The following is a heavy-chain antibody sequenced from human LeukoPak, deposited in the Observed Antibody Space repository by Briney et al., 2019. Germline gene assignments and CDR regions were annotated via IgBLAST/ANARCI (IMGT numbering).Heavy chain of an antibody. CDR3: ARVLYSTSWRYYFDY. V-gene: IGHV5-51*01. Sequence: GEPLKISCKGSEYKFTTYWIGWVRQMPGKGLEWIGIIHPGDSDTTYSPSFQGQVTMSADRSITTAYLQWGSLKASDTAMYYCARVLYSTSWRYYFDYCGQGTLVTVSS. J-gene: IGHJ4*02. CDR1: EYKFTTYW. D-gene: IGHD6-13*01. CDR2: IHPGDSDT.